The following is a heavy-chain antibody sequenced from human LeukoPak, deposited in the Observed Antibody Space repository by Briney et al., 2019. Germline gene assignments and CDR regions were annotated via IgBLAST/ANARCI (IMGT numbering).Heavy chain of an antibody. CDR2: ISSSSTI. Sequence: GGSLRLSCAASGFTFSSYSMDWVRQAPGKGLEWVSYISSSSTIYYADSVKGRFTISRDNAKNSLYLQMNSLRAEDTAVYYCARRAKATYVWGSYRPFDYWGQGTLVTVSS. V-gene: IGHV3-48*01. CDR3: ARRAKATYVWGSYRPFDY. J-gene: IGHJ4*02. CDR1: GFTFSSYS. D-gene: IGHD3-16*02.